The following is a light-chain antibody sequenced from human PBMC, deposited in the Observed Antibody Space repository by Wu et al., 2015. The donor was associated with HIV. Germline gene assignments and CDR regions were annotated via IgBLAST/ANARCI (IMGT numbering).Light chain of an antibody. Sequence: DIQMTQSPSSLSASVGDRVTITCRASQSIGYYLNWYHQKPGKAPKLLISAASTLQGGVPARFIGSGSGTDFTLTITSLQPEDFATYYCQQSYTTPAWTFGQG. CDR2: AAS. V-gene: IGKV1-39*01. CDR3: QQSYTTPAWT. CDR1: QSIGYY. J-gene: IGKJ1*01.